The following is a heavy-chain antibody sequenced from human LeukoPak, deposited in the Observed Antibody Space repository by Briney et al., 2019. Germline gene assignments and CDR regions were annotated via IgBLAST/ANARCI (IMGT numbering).Heavy chain of an antibody. CDR1: GGSISSYY. CDR2: IYYSGST. J-gene: IGHJ6*03. D-gene: IGHD6-19*01. CDR3: ARDRVAVAGTNYYYYMDV. V-gene: IGHV4-59*01. Sequence: PSETLSLTCTVSGGSISSYYWSWIRQPPGKGLEWIGYIYYSGSTNYNPSLKSRVTISVDTSKNQFSLKLSSVTAADTAVYYCARDRVAVAGTNYYYYMDVWGKGTTVTISS.